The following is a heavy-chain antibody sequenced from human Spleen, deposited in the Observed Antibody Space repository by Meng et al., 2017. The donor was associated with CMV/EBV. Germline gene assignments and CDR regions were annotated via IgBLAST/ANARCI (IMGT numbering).Heavy chain of an antibody. CDR3: ARDRGIAAAGVYWYFDL. Sequence: QVQLVQSGAEVKKPGASVKVSCKASGYTFTSYGISWVRQAPGQGLEWMGWISAYNGNTNYAQKLQGRVTMTTDTSTSTAYVELRSLRSDDTAVYYCARDRGIAAAGVYWYFDLWGRGTLVTVSS. CDR1: GYTFTSYG. V-gene: IGHV1-18*01. CDR2: ISAYNGNT. D-gene: IGHD6-13*01. J-gene: IGHJ2*01.